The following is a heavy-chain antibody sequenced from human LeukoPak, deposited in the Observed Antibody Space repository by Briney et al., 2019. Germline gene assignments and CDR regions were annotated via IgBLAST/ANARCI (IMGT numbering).Heavy chain of an antibody. V-gene: IGHV1-18*01. CDR1: GYTFTSYG. Sequence: ASVKVSCKASGYTFTSYGISWVRQAPGQGLEWMGWISAYNGNTNYAQKLQGRVTMTTDTSASTAYMELSSLRSEDTAVYYCARYCSSTSCLDDAFDIWGQGTMVTVSS. CDR3: ARYCSSTSCLDDAFDI. CDR2: ISAYNGNT. J-gene: IGHJ3*02. D-gene: IGHD2-2*01.